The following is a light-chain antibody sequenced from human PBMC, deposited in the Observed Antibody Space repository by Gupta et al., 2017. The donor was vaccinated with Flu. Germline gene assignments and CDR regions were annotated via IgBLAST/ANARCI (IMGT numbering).Light chain of an antibody. J-gene: IGKJ2*01. CDR3: QKRSNWPPYT. CDR1: QSVRTN. CDR2: DAS. Sequence: EIVLTQSPATLSLSPGERATLSCRASQSVRTNFSCYQQNTCQHPRLLIFDASNSTTGIPPRFSGGGSGTDFSLTISSLEPDEFAVYYCQKRSNWPPYTFGQGTRLEV. V-gene: IGKV3-11*01.